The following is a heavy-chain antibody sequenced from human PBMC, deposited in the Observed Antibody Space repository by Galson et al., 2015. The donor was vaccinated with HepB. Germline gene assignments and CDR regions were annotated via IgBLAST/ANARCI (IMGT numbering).Heavy chain of an antibody. CDR3: ASIMIVEGWYFDL. V-gene: IGHV3-11*06. D-gene: IGHD3-16*01. J-gene: IGHJ2*01. Sequence: SLRLSCAASGFTFSDYYMSWIRQAPGKGLEWVSYISSSSSYTNYADSVKGRFTISRDNAKNSLYLQMNSLRAEDTAVYYCASIMIVEGWYFDLWGRGTLVTVSS. CDR1: GFTFSDYY. CDR2: ISSSSSYT.